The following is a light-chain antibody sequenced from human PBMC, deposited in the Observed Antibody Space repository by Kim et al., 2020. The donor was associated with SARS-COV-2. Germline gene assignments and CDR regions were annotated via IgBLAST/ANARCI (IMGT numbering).Light chain of an antibody. CDR2: DAS. J-gene: IGKJ1*01. Sequence: GDKVTIPCRAIQSISRWLGWYQQIPGEGLNFLIYDASSLEGGVPSRFSGSASGTEFTLTISSLQHDDSATYYCQQYHSYPWTFGQGTKVDIK. CDR3: QQYHSYPWT. V-gene: IGKV1-5*01. CDR1: QSISRW.